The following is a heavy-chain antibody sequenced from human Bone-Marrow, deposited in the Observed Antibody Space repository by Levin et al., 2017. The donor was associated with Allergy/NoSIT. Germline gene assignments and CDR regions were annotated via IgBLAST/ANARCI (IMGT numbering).Heavy chain of an antibody. D-gene: IGHD6-19*01. CDR1: GFTFNTYV. J-gene: IGHJ4*02. V-gene: IGHV3-23*01. CDR3: AKDRGQWLVALDY. CDR2: ISGSGAST. Sequence: LSLTCAASGFTFNTYVMSWVRQAPGKGLEWVSSISGSGASTDYADSVKGRFTISRDNSENTLYLQMNSLRAEDTAVDYCAKDRGQWLVALDYWGQGTLVTVSS.